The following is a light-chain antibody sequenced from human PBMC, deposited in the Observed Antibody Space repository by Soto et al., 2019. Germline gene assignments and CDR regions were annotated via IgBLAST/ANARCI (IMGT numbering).Light chain of an antibody. Sequence: QSVLTQSPSVSGTPGQRVTMSCSGSTSNIGNNPVNWYQQSPGTAPKLLMYDNDQRPSGVADRFSGSKSGTSASLAISGLQSEDETEYYCQSYDSSLSGSNVFGTGTKLTVL. CDR2: DND. V-gene: IGLV1-44*01. CDR3: QSYDSSLSGSNV. CDR1: TSNIGNNP. J-gene: IGLJ1*01.